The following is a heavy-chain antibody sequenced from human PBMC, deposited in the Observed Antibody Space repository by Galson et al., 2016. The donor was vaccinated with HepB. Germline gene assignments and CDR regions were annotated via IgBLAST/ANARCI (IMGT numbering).Heavy chain of an antibody. Sequence: SLRLSCAASGFTLNNYWMHWVRQAPGEGLVWVSRLDSDGTGTTYSDSVEGRFTMSRDNTKNTLYLQMNSLRADDTAVYYCARGVMGSRAFDVWGHGTMVTVS. D-gene: IGHD2-8*01. V-gene: IGHV3-74*01. CDR1: GFTLNNYW. CDR3: ARGVMGSRAFDV. CDR2: LDSDGTGT. J-gene: IGHJ3*01.